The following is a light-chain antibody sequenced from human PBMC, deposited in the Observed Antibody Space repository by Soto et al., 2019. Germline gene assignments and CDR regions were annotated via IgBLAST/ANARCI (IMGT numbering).Light chain of an antibody. Sequence: LVLNLSPCTLSLSQKKRATLSCRAGERVSSNYLAWYQQKPGQAHRLLIYDASNRATGIPARFSGSGSGTDFTLTISSLEPEDFAVYYCQQRQYLPPIPFGPVTLLEVK. J-gene: IGKJ5*01. V-gene: IGKV3-11*01. CDR3: QQRQYLPPIP. CDR1: ERVSSNY. CDR2: DAS.